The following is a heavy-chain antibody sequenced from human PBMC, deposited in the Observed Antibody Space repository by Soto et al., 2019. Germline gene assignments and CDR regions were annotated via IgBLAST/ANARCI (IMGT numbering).Heavy chain of an antibody. D-gene: IGHD4-4*01. CDR2: LLHDGSNE. V-gene: IGHV3-30*18. CDR3: AKSRDGYSFYFYYGMDV. CDR1: GFNFSNYN. Sequence: QVQLEESGGGVVQPGRSLRLSCAASGFNFSNYNIHWVRQAPGKGLEWVALLLHDGSNEYYADSVKDRFTISRDNSKNTLYLQMKSLRAEDTAVYYCAKSRDGYSFYFYYGMDVWGQGTTVTVSS. J-gene: IGHJ6*02.